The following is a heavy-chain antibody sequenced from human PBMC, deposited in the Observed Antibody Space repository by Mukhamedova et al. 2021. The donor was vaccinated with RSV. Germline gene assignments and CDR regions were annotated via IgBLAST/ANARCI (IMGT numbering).Heavy chain of an antibody. Sequence: YTTEYAASVRGRFTISRDDSKNSVFLQMNSLRTEGSAIYYCARDLTGATSYWGQGTLVTVSS. CDR3: ARDLTGATSY. D-gene: IGHD1-1*01. V-gene: IGHV3-72*01. J-gene: IGHJ4*02. CDR2: YTT.